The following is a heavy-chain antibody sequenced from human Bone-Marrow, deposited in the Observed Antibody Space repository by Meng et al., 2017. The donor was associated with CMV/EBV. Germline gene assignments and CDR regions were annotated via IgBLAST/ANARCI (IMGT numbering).Heavy chain of an antibody. Sequence: SETLSLTCAVYGGSFSGYYWSWIRQPPGKGLEWIGEINHSGSTNYNPSLKSRVTISVDTSKNQFSLKLSSVTAADTAVYYCARDYGMDVWGQGPTVTGSS. CDR3: ARDYGMDV. CDR2: INHSGST. V-gene: IGHV4-34*01. J-gene: IGHJ6*02. CDR1: GGSFSGYY.